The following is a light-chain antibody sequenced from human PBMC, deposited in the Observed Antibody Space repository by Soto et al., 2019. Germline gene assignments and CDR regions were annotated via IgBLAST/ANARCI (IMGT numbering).Light chain of an antibody. CDR3: MQALQTPA. CDR1: QSLLHSNGYNY. V-gene: IGKV2-28*01. CDR2: LGS. J-gene: IGKJ4*01. Sequence: DIVMTQSPLSLPVTPGEPASISCRSSQSLLHSNGYNYLDWYLQKPGQSPQLLIYLGSNRASGVPDRFSGSGSGTDFTLKINRVEGEDVGVYYCMQALQTPAFGGGTKVEIK.